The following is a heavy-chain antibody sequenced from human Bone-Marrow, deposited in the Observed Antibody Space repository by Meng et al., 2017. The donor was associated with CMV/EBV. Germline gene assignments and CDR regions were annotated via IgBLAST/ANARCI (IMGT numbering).Heavy chain of an antibody. Sequence: GESLKISCAASGFTFDDYGMSWVRQAPGKGLEWVSGINWNGGSTGYADSVKGRFTISRDNAKNSLYLQMNSLRAEDTALYYCTRGYSAYSGSYYFVYWGQGTLVTVSS. D-gene: IGHD1-26*01. CDR1: GFTFDDYG. CDR3: TRGYSAYSGSYYFVY. V-gene: IGHV3-20*04. J-gene: IGHJ4*02. CDR2: INWNGGST.